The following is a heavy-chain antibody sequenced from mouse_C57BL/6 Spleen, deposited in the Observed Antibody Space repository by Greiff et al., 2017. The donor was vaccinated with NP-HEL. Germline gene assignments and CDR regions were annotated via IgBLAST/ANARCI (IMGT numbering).Heavy chain of an antibody. CDR1: GFTFSDYG. V-gene: IGHV5-17*01. J-gene: IGHJ2*01. Sequence: EVKVEESGGGLVKPGGSLKLSCAASGFTFSDYGMHWVRQAPEKGLEWVAYISSGSSTIYYADPVKGRFTISRDNAKNTLFLQMTSLRSEDTAMYYCARPTAQATDYFDYWGQGTTLTVSS. CDR2: ISSGSSTI. D-gene: IGHD3-2*02. CDR3: ARPTAQATDYFDY.